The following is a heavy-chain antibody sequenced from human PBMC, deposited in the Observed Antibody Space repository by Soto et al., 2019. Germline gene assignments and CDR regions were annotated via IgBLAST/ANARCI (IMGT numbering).Heavy chain of an antibody. D-gene: IGHD3-22*01. CDR1: GYTFTGYY. CDR3: ARVAGDSSGYLYYYYGRDV. Sequence: ASVKVSCKASGYTFTGYYMHWVRQAPGQGLEWMGWINPNSGGTNYAQKFQGRVTMTRDTSISTAYMELSRLRSDDTAVYYCARVAGDSSGYLYYYYGRDVWGQGTTVTVSS. V-gene: IGHV1-2*02. J-gene: IGHJ6*02. CDR2: INPNSGGT.